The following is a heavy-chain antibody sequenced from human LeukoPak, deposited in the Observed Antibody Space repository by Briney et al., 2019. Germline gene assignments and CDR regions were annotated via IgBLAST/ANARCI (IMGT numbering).Heavy chain of an antibody. J-gene: IGHJ4*02. CDR2: TNPNSGGT. V-gene: IGHV1-2*06. CDR3: ARTSPTVTTMED. CDR1: GYTFTGYY. Sequence: ASVKVSCKXSGYTFTGYYMHWVRQAPGQGLEWMGRTNPNSGGTNYAQKFQGRVTMTRDTSISTAYMELSRLRSDDTAVYYCARTSPTVTTMEDWGQGTLVTVSS. D-gene: IGHD4-17*01.